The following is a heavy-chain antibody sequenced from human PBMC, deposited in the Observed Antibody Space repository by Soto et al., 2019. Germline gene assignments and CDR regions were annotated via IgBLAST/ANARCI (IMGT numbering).Heavy chain of an antibody. CDR3: VRDGTKTLRDWFDP. V-gene: IGHV4-4*07. CDR1: SASIIGFY. Sequence: SDTLFLTCTFSSASIIGFYCSWIRKSAGKGLEWIGRIYATGTTDYNPSLKSRVMMSVDTSKKQFSLKLRSVTAADTAVYYCVRDGTKTLRDWFDPWGQGISVTVS. J-gene: IGHJ5*02. CDR2: IYATGTT. D-gene: IGHD1-1*01.